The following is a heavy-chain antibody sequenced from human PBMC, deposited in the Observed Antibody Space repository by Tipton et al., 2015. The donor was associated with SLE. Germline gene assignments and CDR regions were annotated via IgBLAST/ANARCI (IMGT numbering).Heavy chain of an antibody. Sequence: TLSLTCTVSGGSISSSSYYWGWIRQPPGKGLEWIGSIYYSGSTYYNPSLKSRVTISVDTSKNQFSLKLSSVTAADTAVYYCSGMSYPREGYFDYWGQVTLVTVSS. D-gene: IGHD1-26*01. CDR3: SGMSYPREGYFDY. J-gene: IGHJ4*02. CDR2: IYYSGST. V-gene: IGHV4-39*07. CDR1: GGSISSSSYY.